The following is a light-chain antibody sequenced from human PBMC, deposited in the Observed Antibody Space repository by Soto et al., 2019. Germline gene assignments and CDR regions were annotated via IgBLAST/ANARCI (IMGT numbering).Light chain of an antibody. CDR1: QSVSSSY. CDR2: GAS. V-gene: IGKV3-20*01. J-gene: IGKJ5*01. Sequence: EIVLTQSPGTLSLSPGERATLSCRASQSVSSSYLAWYQQKPGQAPRLLIYGASSRATGIPDRFSGSGSGTDFTLTISRLEPEDLAVYYCQQYGSSPPSTFGQGTRLEMK. CDR3: QQYGSSPPST.